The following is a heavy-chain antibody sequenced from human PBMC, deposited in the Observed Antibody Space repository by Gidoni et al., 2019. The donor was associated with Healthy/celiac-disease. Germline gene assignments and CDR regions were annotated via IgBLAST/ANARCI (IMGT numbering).Heavy chain of an antibody. V-gene: IGHV3-33*01. J-gene: IGHJ4*02. CDR3: AREGRCGGDCYYFDY. CDR2: IGYDGSNK. D-gene: IGHD2-21*02. CDR1: GFTFSRYG. Sequence: QVQLVESGGGVVQPGRSLRLSCAASGFTFSRYGMHWVRQAPGKGLEWVAVIGYDGSNKYYADSVKGRFTISRDNSKNTLYLQMNSLRAEDTAVYYCAREGRCGGDCYYFDYWGQGTLVTVSS.